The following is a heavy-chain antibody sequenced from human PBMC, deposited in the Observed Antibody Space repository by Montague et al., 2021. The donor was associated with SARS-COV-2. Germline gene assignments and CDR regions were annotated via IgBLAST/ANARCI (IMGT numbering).Heavy chain of an antibody. CDR3: ARAQNTCCIANCVNYLDF. CDR2: IYYTGST. V-gene: IGHV4-59*01. CDR1: GGSISGYY. Sequence: SETLSLTCTVSGGSISGYYWSWIRQPPGKGLEWIGYIYYTGSTKYNPSLNSRASMSLDRPTNRVSLRLNSATAADTAMYYCARAQNTCCIANCVNYLDFWGLGAQVTVSS. D-gene: IGHD1-1*01. J-gene: IGHJ4*02.